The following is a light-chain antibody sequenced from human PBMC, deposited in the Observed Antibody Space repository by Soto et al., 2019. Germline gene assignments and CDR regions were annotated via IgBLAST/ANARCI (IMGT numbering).Light chain of an antibody. V-gene: IGKV1-5*03. Sequence: DIQMTQSPSTLSASVGDRVTITCRASQSISSWLAWYQQKPGTAPKLLIYKSSSLESGVPSRFSGSGSGTEFTLTISRLQPDDFATYYCQQYGSYSPRTFGQGTKVEIK. CDR1: QSISSW. CDR3: QQYGSYSPRT. J-gene: IGKJ1*01. CDR2: KSS.